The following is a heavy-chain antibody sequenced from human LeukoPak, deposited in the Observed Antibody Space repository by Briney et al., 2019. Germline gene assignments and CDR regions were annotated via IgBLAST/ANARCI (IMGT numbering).Heavy chain of an antibody. V-gene: IGHV3-7*01. CDR3: ARVEVSSWYGRDYYYYYMDV. Sequence: GGSLRLSCAASGFTFSSYWMSWVRQAPGKGLEWVANIKQDGSGKHYVDSVKGRFTISRDNAKNSLYLQMNSLRAEDTAVYYCARVEVSSWYGRDYYYYYMDVWGKGTTVTVSS. CDR2: IKQDGSGK. J-gene: IGHJ6*03. D-gene: IGHD6-13*01. CDR1: GFTFSSYW.